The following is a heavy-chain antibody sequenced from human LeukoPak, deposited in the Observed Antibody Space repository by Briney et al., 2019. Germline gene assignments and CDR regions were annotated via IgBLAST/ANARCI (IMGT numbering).Heavy chain of an antibody. V-gene: IGHV4-30-4*01. D-gene: IGHD3-22*01. Sequence: SETLSLTCTVSGGSISSGDYYWSWIRQPPGKGLERIGYIYYSGSTYYNPSLKSRVTISVDTSKNQFSLKLSSVTAADTAVYYCARESYYDSSGHFDYWGQGTLVTVSS. CDR2: IYYSGST. CDR1: GGSISSGDYY. J-gene: IGHJ4*02. CDR3: ARESYYDSSGHFDY.